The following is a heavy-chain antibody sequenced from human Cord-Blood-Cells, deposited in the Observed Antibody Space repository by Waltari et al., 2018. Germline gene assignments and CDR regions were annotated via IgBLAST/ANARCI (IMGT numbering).Heavy chain of an antibody. V-gene: IGHV3-23*01. CDR2: ISGSGGST. J-gene: IGHJ4*02. CDR3: AKEKNPFHQFDY. Sequence: EVPLLESGGGLVQPGGSLRLSCAASGFTFSGYAMSWVRQAPGKGLEWVSAISGSGGSTYYADSVKGRFTISRDNSKNTLYLQMNSLRAEDTAVYYCAKEKNPFHQFDYWGQGTLVTVSS. CDR1: GFTFSGYA.